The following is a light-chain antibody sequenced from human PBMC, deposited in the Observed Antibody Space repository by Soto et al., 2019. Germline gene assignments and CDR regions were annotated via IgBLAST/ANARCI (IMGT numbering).Light chain of an antibody. CDR1: QIVTSRY. Sequence: EIGLTQSPCTLSLSPGERSTLSCRASQIVTSRYLAWYQQKPGQAPRLLIYGASIRDSGVTDRFSGSGSGTEFTLTISSLQSEDFAAYYCQKYNNWPRTCGQGTKGDIK. V-gene: IGKV3D-15*01. J-gene: IGKJ1*01. CDR2: GAS. CDR3: QKYNNWPRT.